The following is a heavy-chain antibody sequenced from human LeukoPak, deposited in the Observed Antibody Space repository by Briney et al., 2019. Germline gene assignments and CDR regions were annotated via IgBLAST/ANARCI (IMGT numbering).Heavy chain of an antibody. CDR3: ARQVTGTTVPDYYYYYMDV. J-gene: IGHJ6*03. D-gene: IGHD1-20*01. CDR1: GYSFTSYW. CDR2: IYPGDSDT. V-gene: IGHV5-51*01. Sequence: GESLKISCKGSGYSFTSYWIGWVRQMPGKGLEWMGIIYPGDSDTRYSTSFQGQVTISADKSISTAYLQWSSLKASDTAMYYCARQVTGTTVPDYYYYYMDVWGKGTTVTVSS.